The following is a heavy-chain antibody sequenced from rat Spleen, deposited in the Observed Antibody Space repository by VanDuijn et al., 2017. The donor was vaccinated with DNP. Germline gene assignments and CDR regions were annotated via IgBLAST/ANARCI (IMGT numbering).Heavy chain of an antibody. CDR2: IWGEGNT. CDR1: GFSLTSYG. D-gene: IGHD1-12*02. CDR3: TKKDGSFYYEYYFDY. J-gene: IGHJ2*01. V-gene: IGHV2-13*01. Sequence: QVQLKESGPGLVQPSQTLSLTCTVSGFSLTSYGVSWVRQRPGKGLEWMGGIWGEGNTNFNSVLNSRMSISRDTSKSQVFLKMNSLKTEDTAISVCTKKDGSFYYEYYFDYWGQGVMVTVSS.